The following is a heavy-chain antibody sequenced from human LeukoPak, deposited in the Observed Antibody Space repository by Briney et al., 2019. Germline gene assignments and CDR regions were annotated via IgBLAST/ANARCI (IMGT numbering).Heavy chain of an antibody. J-gene: IGHJ5*02. CDR1: AYSISSGYY. CDR3: ARAPGPNWFDP. Sequence: SETLSLTCTVSAYSISSGYYWGWIRQPPGKGLEWIGSIYHSGSTYYNSSLQSRVTISVDTSKNQFSLKLSSVTAADTAMYYCARAPGPNWFDPWGQGTLVTVSS. CDR2: IYHSGST. V-gene: IGHV4-38-2*02.